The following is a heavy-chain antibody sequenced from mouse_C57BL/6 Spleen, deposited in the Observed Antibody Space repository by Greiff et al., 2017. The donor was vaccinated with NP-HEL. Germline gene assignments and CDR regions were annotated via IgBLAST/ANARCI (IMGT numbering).Heavy chain of an antibody. Sequence: QLQQSVAELVRPGASVKLSCTASGFNIKNTYMHWVKQRPEPGLVWIGRIDPANGNTKYAPKFQGKAPITADTSSNTAYLQSSSLTSEDTAIYYCAPYYYGSSYGWFADWGQGTLVTVSA. J-gene: IGHJ3*01. V-gene: IGHV14-3*01. CDR1: GFNIKNTY. CDR2: IDPANGNT. CDR3: APYYYGSSYGWFAD. D-gene: IGHD1-1*01.